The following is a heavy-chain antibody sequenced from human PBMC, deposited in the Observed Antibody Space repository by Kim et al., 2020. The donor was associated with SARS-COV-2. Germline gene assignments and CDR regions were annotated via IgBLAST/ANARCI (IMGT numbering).Heavy chain of an antibody. J-gene: IGHJ6*02. CDR3: AKAPGYSSPPDYYYYYGMDV. V-gene: IGHV3-43*02. D-gene: IGHD6-13*01. CDR1: GFTFDDYA. Sequence: GGSLRLSCAASGFTFDDYAMHWVRQAPGKGLEWVSLISGDGGSTYYADSVKGRFTISGDNSKNSLYLQMNSLRTEDTALYYCAKAPGYSSPPDYYYYYGMDVWGQGTTVTVSS. CDR2: ISGDGGST.